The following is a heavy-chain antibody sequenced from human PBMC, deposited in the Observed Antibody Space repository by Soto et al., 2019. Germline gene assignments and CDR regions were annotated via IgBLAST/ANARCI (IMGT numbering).Heavy chain of an antibody. CDR3: ARDPTSSWIPFDY. V-gene: IGHV3-11*01. J-gene: IGHJ4*02. D-gene: IGHD6-13*01. CDR2: ISNSGNLI. Sequence: QVQLVESGGGLVKPGGSLRLSCAGSGFNFSDYYMNWIRQAPGKGLEWIAYISNSGNLIYYADSVKGRFTISRDNANNSLYLQMDSLRVEDTAIYFCARDPTSSWIPFDYWGQGNLVNVSS. CDR1: GFNFSDYY.